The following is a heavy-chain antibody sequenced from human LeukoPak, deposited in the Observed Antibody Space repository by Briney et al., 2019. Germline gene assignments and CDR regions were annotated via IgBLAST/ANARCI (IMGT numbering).Heavy chain of an antibody. J-gene: IGHJ2*01. V-gene: IGHV4-38-2*01. Sequence: ASETLSLPCAVSGYSISSGYYWGWIRQSPGKGLEWIGTIHHSGSTYYNPSLKSRVTISVDRSKNQFSLRLSSVTAADTAVYYCARQDVSGYYSSYWYFDLWGRGTLVTVSS. CDR2: IHHSGST. CDR3: ARQDVSGYYSSYWYFDL. D-gene: IGHD3-22*01. CDR1: GYSISSGYY.